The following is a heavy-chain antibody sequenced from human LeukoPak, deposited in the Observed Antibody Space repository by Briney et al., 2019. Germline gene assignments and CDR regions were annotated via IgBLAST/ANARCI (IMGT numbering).Heavy chain of an antibody. V-gene: IGHV3-23*01. Sequence: PGGSLRLSCAASGFTFSSYAMSWVRQAPGKGLEWVSAISRSGGRTYYADSVKGRFTISRDNSKNTLYLQMNSLRAEDTAVYYCARTPYSSGWCYFDYWGQGTLVTVSS. CDR2: ISRSGGRT. CDR1: GFTFSSYA. D-gene: IGHD6-19*01. J-gene: IGHJ4*02. CDR3: ARTPYSSGWCYFDY.